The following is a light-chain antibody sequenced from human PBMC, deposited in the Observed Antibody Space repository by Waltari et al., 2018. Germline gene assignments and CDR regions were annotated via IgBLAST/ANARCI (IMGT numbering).Light chain of an antibody. CDR1: QSVSKY. J-gene: IGKJ1*01. Sequence: SVRASQSVSKYLAWYQQKPGQAPRLLIYDASTRATGIPDRCSGSGWGTDFSLTISRLEPEDFAVYYCQKYETLPATFGQGTKVQMK. CDR3: QKYETLPAT. CDR2: DAS. V-gene: IGKV3-20*01.